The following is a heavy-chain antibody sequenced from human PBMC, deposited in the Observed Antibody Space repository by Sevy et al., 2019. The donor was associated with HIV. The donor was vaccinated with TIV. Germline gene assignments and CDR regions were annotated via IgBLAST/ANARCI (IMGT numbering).Heavy chain of an antibody. Sequence: GGSLRLSCVASGFTFSGYNMNWVRQAPGKGLEWVAYIGSVTSNIYYEQSLKGRFTISRDKAKNSLYLQMSSLRAEDTAVYYCARTVSIAVARFDYWGQGTLVTVSS. V-gene: IGHV3-21*01. J-gene: IGHJ4*02. CDR1: GFTFSGYN. CDR2: IGSVTSNI. D-gene: IGHD6-19*01. CDR3: ARTVSIAVARFDY.